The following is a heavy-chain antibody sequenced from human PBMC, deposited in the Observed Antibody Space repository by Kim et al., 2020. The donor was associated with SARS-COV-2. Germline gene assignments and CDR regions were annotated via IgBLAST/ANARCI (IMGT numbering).Heavy chain of an antibody. CDR3: AREYWDRSSGADH. CDR1: GFTFTDYF. J-gene: IGHJ4*02. CDR2: ISSTGTTI. Sequence: GGSLRLSCATSGFTFTDYFMTWIRQAPGKGLEWLSYISSTGTTIYYADSVRGRFTISRDNAKNSLYLQMNSLRPEDTAVYYCAREYWDRSSGADHWGEGT. D-gene: IGHD6-13*01. V-gene: IGHV3-11*01.